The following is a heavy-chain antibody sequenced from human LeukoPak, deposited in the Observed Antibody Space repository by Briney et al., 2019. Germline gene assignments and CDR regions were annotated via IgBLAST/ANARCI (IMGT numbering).Heavy chain of an antibody. Sequence: SVKVSCKASGGTFSSYAISWVRQAPGRGLEWMGGIIPIFGTANYAQKFQGRVTINTYEYTSTAYMELNSLRSEDTAVYYCARGERDGYNTFDYWGQGTLVTVSS. J-gene: IGHJ4*02. D-gene: IGHD5-24*01. CDR3: ARGERDGYNTFDY. V-gene: IGHV1-69*05. CDR2: IIPIFGTA. CDR1: GGTFSSYA.